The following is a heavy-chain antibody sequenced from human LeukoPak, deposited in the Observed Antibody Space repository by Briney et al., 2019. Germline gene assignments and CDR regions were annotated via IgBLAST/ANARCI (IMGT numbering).Heavy chain of an antibody. CDR1: GLTFSDYW. V-gene: IGHV3-7*01. D-gene: IGHD1-1*01. Sequence: GGSLRLSCAASGLTFSDYWMSWVRQAPGKGLELVASINQDGSDKYFADSLKGRFTVSRDNAKSSLYLQLNSLRAEDAAVYYCAREGKRRLARDAFDIWGQGTMVTVSS. CDR3: AREGKRRLARDAFDI. J-gene: IGHJ3*02. CDR2: INQDGSDK.